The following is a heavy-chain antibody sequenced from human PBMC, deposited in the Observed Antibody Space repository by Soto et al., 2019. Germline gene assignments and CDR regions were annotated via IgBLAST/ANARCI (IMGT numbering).Heavy chain of an antibody. CDR1: GYTFTSYG. Sequence: ASVKVSCKASGYTFTSYGISWVRQAPGQGLEWMGWISAYNGNTNYAQKLQGRVTMTTDTSTSTAYMELRSLRSDDTAVYYCAIDLWCGELDSYYYYGMDVWGQGTTVTVSS. D-gene: IGHD3-10*01. CDR3: AIDLWCGELDSYYYYGMDV. V-gene: IGHV1-18*01. J-gene: IGHJ6*02. CDR2: ISAYNGNT.